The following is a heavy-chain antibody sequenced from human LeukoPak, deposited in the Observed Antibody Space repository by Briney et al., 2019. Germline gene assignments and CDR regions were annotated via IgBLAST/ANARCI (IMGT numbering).Heavy chain of an antibody. J-gene: IGHJ4*02. CDR3: ARADYYGSGSYSNFDY. Sequence: SQTLSLTRAISGDSVSSNSAAWNWIRQSPSRGLEWLGRTYYRSKWYNDYAVSVKSRITINPDTSKNQFSLQLNSVTPEDTAVYYCARADYYGSGSYSNFDYWGQGTLVTVSS. CDR2: TYYRSKWYN. D-gene: IGHD3-10*01. V-gene: IGHV6-1*01. CDR1: GDSVSSNSAA.